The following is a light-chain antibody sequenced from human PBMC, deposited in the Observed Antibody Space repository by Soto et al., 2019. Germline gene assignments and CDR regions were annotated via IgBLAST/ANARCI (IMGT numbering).Light chain of an antibody. J-gene: IGLJ3*02. CDR3: SSYTSSSTQV. CDR2: DVS. Sequence: QSVLTQPASVSGSPGQSITISCTGTSSDVGGYNYVSWYQQHPGKAPKLMIYDVSTRPAGVSNRFSGSKSGNTASLTISGLQAEGEADYYCSSYTSSSTQVFGGGTKLTVL. CDR1: SSDVGGYNY. V-gene: IGLV2-14*01.